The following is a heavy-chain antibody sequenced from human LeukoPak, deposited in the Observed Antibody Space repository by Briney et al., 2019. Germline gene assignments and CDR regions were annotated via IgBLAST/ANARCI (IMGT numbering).Heavy chain of an antibody. Sequence: ASVKLSCKASGSTFGSYDINWVRQATGQGLERKGWMNPNSGDTGYTPRFQGRVTMTRDTSISTAYRELSSLRSEDTAVYYCARGPYGTGSHFDFWGQGTLVTVSS. CDR2: MNPNSGDT. CDR1: GSTFGSYD. J-gene: IGHJ4*02. CDR3: ARGPYGTGSHFDF. V-gene: IGHV1-8*02. D-gene: IGHD3-10*01.